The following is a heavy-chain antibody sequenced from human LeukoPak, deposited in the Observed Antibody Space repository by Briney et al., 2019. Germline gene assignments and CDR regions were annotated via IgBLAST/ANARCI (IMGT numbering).Heavy chain of an antibody. D-gene: IGHD3-3*01. J-gene: IGHJ3*02. V-gene: IGHV3-30-3*01. CDR1: GFTFSSYA. CDR2: ISYDGSNK. CDR3: AKDDSEIFGVVISIDAFDI. Sequence: SGGSLRLSCAASGFTFSSYAMHWVRQAPGKGLEWVAVISYDGSNKYYADSVKGRFTISRDNSKNTLYLQMNSLRAEDTAVYYCAKDDSEIFGVVISIDAFDIWGQGTMVTVSS.